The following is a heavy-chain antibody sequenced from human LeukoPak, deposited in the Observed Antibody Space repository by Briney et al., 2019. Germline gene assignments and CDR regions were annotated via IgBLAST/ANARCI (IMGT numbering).Heavy chain of an antibody. V-gene: IGHV1-2*02. J-gene: IGHJ4*02. CDR3: ARSNVVTAIHVDYFDY. CDR2: INPNSGGT. D-gene: IGHD2-21*02. Sequence: ASVKVSCKASGYTFTGYYMHWVRQAPGQGLEWMGWINPNSGGTNYAQKFQGRVTMTRDTSISTAYMELSRLRSEDTAVYYCARSNVVTAIHVDYFDYWGQGTLVTVSS. CDR1: GYTFTGYY.